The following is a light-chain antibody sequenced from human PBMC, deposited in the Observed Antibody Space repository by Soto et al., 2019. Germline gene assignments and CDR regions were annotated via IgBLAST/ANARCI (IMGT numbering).Light chain of an antibody. J-gene: IGKJ2*01. CDR2: AAS. Sequence: DIQMTQAPSSLYASVGDRVTITCRASQSISSYLTWYQQKPGKAPKLLIYAASSLQSGVPSRFSGSGSGTGFTLTISSLQPEDFATYYCQQSYSTPRTFGQGTQLQIK. V-gene: IGKV1-39*01. CDR3: QQSYSTPRT. CDR1: QSISSY.